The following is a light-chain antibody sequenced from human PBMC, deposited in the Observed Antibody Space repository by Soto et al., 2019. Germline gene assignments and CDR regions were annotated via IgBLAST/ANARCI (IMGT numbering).Light chain of an antibody. CDR1: QSISSW. CDR3: QQYNSYPS. Sequence: DIQMTQSPSTLSASVGDRVTITCRASQSISSWLAWYQQKPGKAPKLLIYKASSLESGVPSRFSGSGSWTEFTLNISSLQPDDFATYYCQQYNSYPSFGGGTKVEIK. V-gene: IGKV1-5*03. CDR2: KAS. J-gene: IGKJ4*01.